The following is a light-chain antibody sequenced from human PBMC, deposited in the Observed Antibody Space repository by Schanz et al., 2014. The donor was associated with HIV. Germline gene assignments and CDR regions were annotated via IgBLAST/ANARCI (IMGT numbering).Light chain of an antibody. J-gene: IGKJ5*01. CDR1: QSISTF. V-gene: IGKV1-39*01. Sequence: AAGDRVTITCRASQSISTFLTWYQQKPGKAPKLLIYAASSLQSGVPSRFSGSGSGTHFTLIISSLQPEDFGSYFCLQTYSTPSITFGQGTRLEIK. CDR2: AAS. CDR3: LQTYSTPSIT.